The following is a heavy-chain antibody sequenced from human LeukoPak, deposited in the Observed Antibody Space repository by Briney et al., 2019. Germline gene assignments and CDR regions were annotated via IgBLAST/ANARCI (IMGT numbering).Heavy chain of an antibody. CDR2: IYDSGST. CDR3: ARDQATFWYFDL. D-gene: IGHD3-16*01. CDR1: GGSIRSSYYY. V-gene: IGHV4-39*07. Sequence: PSETLSLTCTVSGGSIRSSYYYWGWIRQPPGKGLEWIGSIYDSGSTYYNPSLKSRVTISVDTSKNQFSLRLNSVTAADTAVYYCARDQATFWYFDLWGRGTLVTVSS. J-gene: IGHJ2*01.